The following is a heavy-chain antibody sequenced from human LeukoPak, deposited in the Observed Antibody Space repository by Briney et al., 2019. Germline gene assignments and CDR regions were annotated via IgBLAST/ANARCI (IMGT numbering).Heavy chain of an antibody. Sequence: GGSLRLSCAASGFTFSSYGMHWVRQAPGKGLEWVANIKQDGSEKYYVDSVKGRFTISRDNAKNSLYLQMNSLRAEDTAVYYCARDRGTKQWLFFDYWGQGTLVTVSS. CDR2: IKQDGSEK. CDR1: GFTFSSYG. D-gene: IGHD6-19*01. CDR3: ARDRGTKQWLFFDY. J-gene: IGHJ4*02. V-gene: IGHV3-7*01.